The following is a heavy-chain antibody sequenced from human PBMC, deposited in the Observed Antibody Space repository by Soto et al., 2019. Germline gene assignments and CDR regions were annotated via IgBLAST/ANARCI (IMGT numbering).Heavy chain of an antibody. V-gene: IGHV3-30-3*01. Sequence: QVPLVESGGGVVQPGRSLRLSCAASGFTFSYHALNWVRQAPGKGLEWVAVISYDGDNKYIAESVKGRFTISRDNSKNTVSLQMNRLRTEDTAMYFCARGTTTSAFSAMDVWGQGTTVTVSS. CDR3: ARGTTTSAFSAMDV. J-gene: IGHJ6*02. CDR1: GFTFSYHA. D-gene: IGHD1-1*01. CDR2: ISYDGDNK.